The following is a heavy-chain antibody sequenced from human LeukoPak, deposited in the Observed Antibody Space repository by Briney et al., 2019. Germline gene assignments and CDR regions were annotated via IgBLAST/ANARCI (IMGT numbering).Heavy chain of an antibody. D-gene: IGHD6-13*01. Sequence: PGGSLRLSCAASGFIFSSYSMNWVRQTPGKGLEWVANIKQEGSARYYVDSVTGRFTISRDNAMNSLYLQMNSLRVEDTAVYYCARDPGIAAAGTVGYFDSWGQGILVTVSS. V-gene: IGHV3-7*01. CDR2: IKQEGSAR. J-gene: IGHJ4*02. CDR1: GFIFSSYS. CDR3: ARDPGIAAAGTVGYFDS.